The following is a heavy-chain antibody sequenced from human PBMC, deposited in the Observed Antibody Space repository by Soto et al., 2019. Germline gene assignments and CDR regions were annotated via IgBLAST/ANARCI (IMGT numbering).Heavy chain of an antibody. V-gene: IGHV2-26*01. D-gene: IGHD6-19*01. Sequence: QVTLKESGPVLVKPTETLTLRCTVSGLSITDSEMCVSWIRKPPGQPLEWLAHIDSSGEKSYRTFLKSRLAISKSTSKSQIVLTMTNMDPADTATYYCARRHLAVAVSPWFDPWGQGIPVTVSS. CDR2: IDSSGEK. J-gene: IGHJ5*02. CDR1: GLSITDSEMC. CDR3: ARRHLAVAVSPWFDP.